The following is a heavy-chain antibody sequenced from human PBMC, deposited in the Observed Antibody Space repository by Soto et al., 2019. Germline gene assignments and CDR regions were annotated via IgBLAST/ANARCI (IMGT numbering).Heavy chain of an antibody. Sequence: QVQLVQSGAEVKKPGSSVKVSCKASGGTFSSYAISWVRQAPGQGLEWMGGIIPIFGTANYAQKFQGRVTITADESTSTDYMELSSLRSEDTAVYYCARDLGYCSGGSCYVDAFDIWGQGTMVTVSS. V-gene: IGHV1-69*01. CDR1: GGTFSSYA. CDR2: IIPIFGTA. CDR3: ARDLGYCSGGSCYVDAFDI. D-gene: IGHD2-15*01. J-gene: IGHJ3*02.